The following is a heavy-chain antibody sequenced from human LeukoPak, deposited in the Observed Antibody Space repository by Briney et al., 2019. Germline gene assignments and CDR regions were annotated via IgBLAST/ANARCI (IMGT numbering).Heavy chain of an antibody. CDR2: ISIGGNT. D-gene: IGHD6-19*01. CDR1: GFTFSTYA. J-gene: IGHJ4*02. CDR3: ARIVQWPKGFDH. Sequence: GRSLRLSCAASGFTFSTYAMTWVRQAPGKGLEWVSAISIGGNTFYADSVKGRFTISRDNSKNTLYLQMSSLRAEDTAAYYCARIVQWPKGFDHWGQGTLVTVSS. V-gene: IGHV3-23*01.